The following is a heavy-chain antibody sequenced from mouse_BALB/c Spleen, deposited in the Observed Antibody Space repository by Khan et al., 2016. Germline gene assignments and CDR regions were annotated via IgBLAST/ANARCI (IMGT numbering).Heavy chain of an antibody. CDR1: GFTFSSYA. CDR2: ISSGGTT. J-gene: IGHJ4*01. V-gene: IGHV5-6-5*01. Sequence: EVELVESGGGLVEPGGSLKLSCAASGFTFSSYAMSWVRQTPEKRLEWVASISSGGTTYYPDSVKGRFTISRDNAGNILYLQMSSLRSEDSAMYYSIRVPHDNYLYYFAMDNWGQGTSVTVSS. D-gene: IGHD2-1*01. CDR3: IRVPHDNYLYYFAMDN.